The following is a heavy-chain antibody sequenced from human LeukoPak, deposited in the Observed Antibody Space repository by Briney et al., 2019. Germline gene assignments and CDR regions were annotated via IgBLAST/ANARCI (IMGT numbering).Heavy chain of an antibody. Sequence: GGSLRLSCAASGFTFSSYAMSWVRQAPGKGLEWVSAISGSGGSTYYADSVKGRFTISRDNSKNTLYLQMNSLRAEDTAVYYCAKVGSLDSSGYYSNAEYFQHWGQGTLVTVSS. V-gene: IGHV3-23*01. CDR1: GFTFSSYA. CDR3: AKVGSLDSSGYYSNAEYFQH. D-gene: IGHD3-22*01. CDR2: ISGSGGST. J-gene: IGHJ1*01.